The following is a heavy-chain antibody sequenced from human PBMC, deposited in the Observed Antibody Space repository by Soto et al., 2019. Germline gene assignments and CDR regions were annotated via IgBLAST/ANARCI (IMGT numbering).Heavy chain of an antibody. CDR3: ARGRWYFDY. J-gene: IGHJ4*02. CDR2: MDPSDSYI. V-gene: IGHV5-10-1*01. D-gene: IGHD2-15*01. Sequence: GESLKISCKGSGYTFTNYWITWVRQMPGKGLEWMGRMDPSDSYINYNPSFEGHVTISLGKSINTAYLQWYSLKASDTAMYYCARGRWYFDYWGQGVPVTVSS. CDR1: GYTFTNYW.